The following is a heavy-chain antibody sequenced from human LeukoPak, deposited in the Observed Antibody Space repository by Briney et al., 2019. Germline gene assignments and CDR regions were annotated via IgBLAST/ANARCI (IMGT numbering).Heavy chain of an antibody. J-gene: IGHJ4*02. V-gene: IGHV3-33*06. D-gene: IGHD4-11*01. CDR2: IWYDGSNK. CDR3: AKDAQRGFDYSNSLEY. CDR1: GFTFSSYG. Sequence: GGSLRLSCAASGFTFSSYGMHWVRQAPGKGLEGVALIWYDGSNKYYADSVKGRFTISRDNSNYTLYLQMNSLRAEDTAVYYCAKDAQRGFDYSNSLEYWGQGTLVTVSS.